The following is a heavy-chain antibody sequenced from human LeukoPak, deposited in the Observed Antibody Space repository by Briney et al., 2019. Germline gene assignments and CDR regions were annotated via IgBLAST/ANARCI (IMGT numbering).Heavy chain of an antibody. CDR2: MYLSGTT. D-gene: IGHD3-22*01. J-gene: IGHJ4*02. Sequence: SETLSPTCTVSGDSINSLDLWSWVRQPPGKRLEWIGEMYLSGTTHSNPSVKSRVTISIDKSKNQFFLNLSSVTAADTAVYYCAGLVGRYSSGLYYYYFDYWGQGTLVTVSS. CDR1: GDSINSLDL. V-gene: IGHV4-4*02. CDR3: AGLVGRYSSGLYYYYFDY.